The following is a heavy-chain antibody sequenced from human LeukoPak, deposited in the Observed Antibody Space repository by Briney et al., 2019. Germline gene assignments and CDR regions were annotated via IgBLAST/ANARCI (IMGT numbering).Heavy chain of an antibody. J-gene: IGHJ6*02. CDR2: VFYSGST. CDR1: GGSVTSGNYY. CDR3: ARVVGVVVPAAMRTSKNYYYYYGMDV. Sequence: SETLSLTCIVSGGSVTSGNYYWTWIRQPPGKGLEWIGYVFYSGSTNYNPSLKSRVTISVDTSRNQFSLKLNSVTAADTAVYYCARVVGVVVPAAMRTSKNYYYYYGMDVWGQGTTVTVSS. V-gene: IGHV4-61*01. D-gene: IGHD2-2*01.